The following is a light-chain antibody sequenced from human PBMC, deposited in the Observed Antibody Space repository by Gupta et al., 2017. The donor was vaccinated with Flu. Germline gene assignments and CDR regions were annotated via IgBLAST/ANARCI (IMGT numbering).Light chain of an antibody. V-gene: IGLV2-14*01. J-gene: IGLJ1*01. CDR1: SQDIGTYNF. Sequence: QSALTQPASVSGSPGQSISISCTGTSQDIGTYNFVSWYIQHPGKAPKLLIFEVSKRPSGISDRVSGSKSGNTASLSISGLQAEDEGDYYCSSYRSGASRVFGTGTTVT. CDR3: SSYRSGASRV. CDR2: EVS.